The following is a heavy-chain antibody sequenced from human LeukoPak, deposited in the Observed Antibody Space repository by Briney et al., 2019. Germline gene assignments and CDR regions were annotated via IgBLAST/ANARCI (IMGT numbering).Heavy chain of an antibody. Sequence: HSGGSLRLSCAASGFTFSSYAMSWVRQAPGKGLEWVSAISGSGGSTYYADSVKGRFAISRDNSKNTLYLQMNSLRAEDTAVYYCAKDNGPLLWFGELSAFDYWGQGTLVTVTS. CDR3: AKDNGPLLWFGELSAFDY. V-gene: IGHV3-23*01. D-gene: IGHD3-10*01. CDR1: GFTFSSYA. CDR2: ISGSGGST. J-gene: IGHJ4*02.